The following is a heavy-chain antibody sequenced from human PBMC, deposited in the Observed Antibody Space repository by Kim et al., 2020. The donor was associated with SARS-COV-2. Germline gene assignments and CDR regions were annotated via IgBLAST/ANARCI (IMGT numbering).Heavy chain of an antibody. Sequence: SETLSLTCTVSGGSISRYYWSWIRQPPWKGLEGIGYIYYSGSTNYNPSLKSRVTISVDTSKNQFSLKLSSVTAADTAVYYGASGLGGYGYSWYYFYYMDVWGKGATVTVSS. CDR1: GGSISRYY. V-gene: IGHV4-59*08. J-gene: IGHJ6*03. CDR3: ASGLGGYGYSWYYFYYMDV. CDR2: IYYSGST. D-gene: IGHD5-18*01.